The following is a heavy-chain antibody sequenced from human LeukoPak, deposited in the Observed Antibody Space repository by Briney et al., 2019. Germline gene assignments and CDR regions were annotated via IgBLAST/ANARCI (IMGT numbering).Heavy chain of an antibody. V-gene: IGHV4-4*02. CDR2: IYHSGST. Sequence: SGTLSLTCAVSGASIISSNWWTWVRQSPGKGLEWIGEIYHSGSTYYNPSLKSRVTISLDNSKNQFSLKLSSVTAADTAVYYCARVRGGCSGTSRYFEDCGQGTLVTVSS. D-gene: IGHD2-2*01. J-gene: IGHJ4*02. CDR3: ARVRGGCSGTSRYFED. CDR1: GASIISSNW.